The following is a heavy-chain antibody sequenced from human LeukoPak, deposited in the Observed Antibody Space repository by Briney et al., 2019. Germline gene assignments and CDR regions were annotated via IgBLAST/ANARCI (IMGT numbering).Heavy chain of an antibody. V-gene: IGHV4-59*08. J-gene: IGHJ4*02. CDR1: GASISSYY. CDR2: IYYSGST. CDR3: ARAVDIVATPDY. D-gene: IGHD5-12*01. Sequence: SETLSLTCTVSGASISSYYWSWIRQPPGKGLEWIGYIYYSGSTNYNPSLKSRVTISVDTSKNQFSLKLSSVTAADTAVYYCARAVDIVATPDYWGQGTLVTVSS.